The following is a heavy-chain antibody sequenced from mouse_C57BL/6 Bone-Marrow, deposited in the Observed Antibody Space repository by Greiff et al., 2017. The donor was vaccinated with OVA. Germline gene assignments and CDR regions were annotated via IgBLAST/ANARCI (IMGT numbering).Heavy chain of an antibody. CDR2: IDPSDSYT. V-gene: IGHV1-69*01. D-gene: IGHD1-1*01. Sequence: QVQLQQPGAELVMPGASVKLSCKASGYTFTSYWMHWVKQRPGQGLEWIGEIDPSDSYTNYNQKFKGKSTLTVDKSSSTAYMQLSSLTSEDSAVYYCARKYYYSSSYFDYWGQGTTLTVSS. CDR3: ARKYYYSSSYFDY. J-gene: IGHJ2*01. CDR1: GYTFTSYW.